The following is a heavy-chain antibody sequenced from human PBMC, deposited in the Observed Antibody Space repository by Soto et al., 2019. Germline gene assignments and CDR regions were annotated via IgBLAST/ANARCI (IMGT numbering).Heavy chain of an antibody. CDR2: INAGNGNT. Sequence: QVQLVQSGAEVKKPGASVKVSCKASGYTFTSYAMHWVRQAPGQRLEWMGWINAGNGNTKYSQKFQGRVTIIRDTXASTAYMELSSLRSEDTAVYYCARGLNGYLHYFDYWGQGTLVTVSS. J-gene: IGHJ4*02. D-gene: IGHD5-12*01. V-gene: IGHV1-3*01. CDR1: GYTFTSYA. CDR3: ARGLNGYLHYFDY.